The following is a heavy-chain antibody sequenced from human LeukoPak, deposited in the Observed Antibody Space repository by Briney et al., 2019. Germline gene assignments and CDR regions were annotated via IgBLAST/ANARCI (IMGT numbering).Heavy chain of an antibody. J-gene: IGHJ4*02. Sequence: GGSLRLSCAASGFTFSSYGMSWVRQAPGKGLEWVSAISGSGGSTYYADSVKGRFTISRDNSKNTLYLQMNSLRAEDTAVYYCAKVTMVRGAFDYWGQGTLVTVSS. CDR2: ISGSGGST. CDR1: GFTFSSYG. V-gene: IGHV3-23*01. CDR3: AKVTMVRGAFDY. D-gene: IGHD3-10*01.